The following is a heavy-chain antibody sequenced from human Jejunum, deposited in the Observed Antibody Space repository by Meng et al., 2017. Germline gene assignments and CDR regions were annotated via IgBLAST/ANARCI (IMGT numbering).Heavy chain of an antibody. Sequence: GGSLRLSCAASGFTFSTYWMSWVRQAPGKGLEWVADIRQDGSEKFYVDSVKGRFSVSRDNAKNSLYLQMNTLRVEDTALYYCARDDGSSRSAFDIWGQGTMVTVSS. D-gene: IGHD1-1*01. V-gene: IGHV3-7*01. CDR3: ARDDGSSRSAFDI. CDR1: GFTFSTYW. CDR2: IRQDGSEK. J-gene: IGHJ3*02.